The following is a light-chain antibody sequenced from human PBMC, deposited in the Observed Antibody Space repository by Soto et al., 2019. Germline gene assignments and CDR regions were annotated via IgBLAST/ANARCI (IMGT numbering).Light chain of an antibody. CDR2: GAL. CDR3: QQYGSSPWT. J-gene: IGKJ1*01. CDR1: QSVSSSY. V-gene: IGKV3-20*01. Sequence: EIVLTQSPGTLSLSPGERATLSCRASQSVSSSYLAWYQQKPGQAPRLLIYGALSRATGIPDRFSGSGSGXXXXXXXXXXXXXDFAVYYCQQYGSSPWTFGQGTKVEIK.